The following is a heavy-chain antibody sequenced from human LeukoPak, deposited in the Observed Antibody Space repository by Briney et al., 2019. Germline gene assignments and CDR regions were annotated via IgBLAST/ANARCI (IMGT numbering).Heavy chain of an antibody. CDR2: INHSGST. V-gene: IGHV4-34*01. D-gene: IGHD1-7*01. CDR3: ARAYNWHYANYYYYMDV. CDR1: GGSFSGYY. J-gene: IGHJ6*03. Sequence: PSETLSLTCAVYGGSFSGYYWSWIRQPPGKGLEWIGEINHSGSTNYNPSLKSRVTISVDTSKNQFSLKLSSVTAADTAVYYCARAYNWHYANYYYYMDVWGKGTTVTVSS.